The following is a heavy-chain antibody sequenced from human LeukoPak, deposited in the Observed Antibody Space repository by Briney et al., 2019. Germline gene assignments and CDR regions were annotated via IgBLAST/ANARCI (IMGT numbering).Heavy chain of an antibody. D-gene: IGHD6-19*01. Sequence: PGGSLRLSCAASGFTFSSYSMNWVRQAPGKGLEWVSSISSSSSYIYYADSVKGRFTISRDNAKNSLYLQMNSLRAEDTALYYCARFAVAASTLDYWGQGTLVTVSS. CDR2: ISSSSSYI. V-gene: IGHV3-21*04. J-gene: IGHJ4*02. CDR1: GFTFSSYS. CDR3: ARFAVAASTLDY.